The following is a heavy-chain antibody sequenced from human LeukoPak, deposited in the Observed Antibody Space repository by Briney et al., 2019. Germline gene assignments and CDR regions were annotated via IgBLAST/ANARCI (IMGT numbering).Heavy chain of an antibody. D-gene: IGHD3-22*01. V-gene: IGHV3-23*01. CDR2: ISASGGTT. CDR1: GFTFSSYA. Sequence: PGGSLRLSCAASGFTFSSYAMSWVRQAPGKGLEWVSSISASGGTTYYADSVKGRFTISRDNSKNTLYLQMNSLRAEDTAVYYCAKDPLINYYDSSGFQYYFDYWGQGTLVTVSS. J-gene: IGHJ4*02. CDR3: AKDPLINYYDSSGFQYYFDY.